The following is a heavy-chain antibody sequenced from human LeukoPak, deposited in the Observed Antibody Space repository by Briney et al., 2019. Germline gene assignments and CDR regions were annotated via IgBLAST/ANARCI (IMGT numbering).Heavy chain of an antibody. Sequence: PGGSLRLSCAASGFTFSSYSMNWVRQAPGKGLEWVSSISSSSSYIYYADSVKGRFTISRDSAKNSLYLQMNSLRAEDTAVYYCASPSSSWYPYYFDYWGQGTLVTVSS. D-gene: IGHD6-13*01. V-gene: IGHV3-21*01. CDR3: ASPSSSWYPYYFDY. CDR2: ISSSSSYI. CDR1: GFTFSSYS. J-gene: IGHJ4*02.